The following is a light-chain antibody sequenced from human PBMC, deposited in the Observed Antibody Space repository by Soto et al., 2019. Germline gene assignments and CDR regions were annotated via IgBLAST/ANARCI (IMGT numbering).Light chain of an antibody. CDR1: QSISTY. CDR2: AAS. CDR3: QQCYSSPRT. Sequence: DIQMTQSPSTLSASVGDRVTITCRASQSISTYLNWYQQKVGRAPTLLIYAASSLQSGVPSRFSGGGPGTDFTLTISSLQPEDFAMYFCQQCYSSPRTFGQGTKVEIK. J-gene: IGKJ1*01. V-gene: IGKV1-39*01.